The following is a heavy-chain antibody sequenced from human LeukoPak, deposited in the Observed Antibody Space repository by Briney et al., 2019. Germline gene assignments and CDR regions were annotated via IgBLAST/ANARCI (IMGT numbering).Heavy chain of an antibody. J-gene: IGHJ6*02. CDR1: GYTFTSYG. CDR2: ISAYNGNT. V-gene: IGHV1-18*01. Sequence: ASVKVSCKASGYTFTSYGISWVRQAPGQGLEWMGWISAYNGNTNYAQKLQGRVTMTTDTSTSTAYMELRSPRSDDTAVYYCARDSERPLQQPYGPRTQEYGMDVWGQGTTVTVSS. D-gene: IGHD6-13*01. CDR3: ARDSERPLQQPYGPRTQEYGMDV.